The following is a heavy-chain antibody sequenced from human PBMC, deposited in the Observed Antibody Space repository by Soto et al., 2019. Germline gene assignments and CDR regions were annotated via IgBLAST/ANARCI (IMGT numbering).Heavy chain of an antibody. CDR3: ARSLGRRYGMDV. CDR1: GGSISSYY. Sequence: SETLSLTCTVSGGSISSYYWSWIRQPPGKGLEWIGYIYYSGSTNYNPSLKSRVTISVDTSKDQFSLKLSSVTAADTAVYYCARSLGRRYGMDVWGQGTTVTVSS. V-gene: IGHV4-59*01. J-gene: IGHJ6*02. CDR2: IYYSGST. D-gene: IGHD1-26*01.